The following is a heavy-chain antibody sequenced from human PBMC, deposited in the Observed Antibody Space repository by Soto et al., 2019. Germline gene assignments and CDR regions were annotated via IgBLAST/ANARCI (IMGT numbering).Heavy chain of an antibody. CDR3: AAVSFGGAPDAFDI. J-gene: IGHJ3*02. Sequence: SVKVSCKASGFTLTSSAMQWVRQARGQRLEWIGWIVVGSGNTNYAQKFQERVTITRDMSTSTTYMELSSLRSEDTAVYYCAAVSFGGAPDAFDIWGQGTMVTVSS. D-gene: IGHD3-16*01. CDR2: IVVGSGNT. CDR1: GFTLTSSA. V-gene: IGHV1-58*02.